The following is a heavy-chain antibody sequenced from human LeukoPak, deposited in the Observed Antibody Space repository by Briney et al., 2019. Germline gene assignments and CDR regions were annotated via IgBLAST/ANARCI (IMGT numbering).Heavy chain of an antibody. CDR2: IIPVFGTA. Sequence: SVKVSCKASGGTFSSYAISWVRQAPGQGLEWMGGIIPVFGTANYAQKFQGRVTITADESTSTAYMELSSLRSEDTAVYYCARASRYYDSSGYYRGYDYWGQGTLVTVSS. CDR3: ARASRYYDSSGYYRGYDY. V-gene: IGHV1-69*13. D-gene: IGHD3-22*01. CDR1: GGTFSSYA. J-gene: IGHJ4*02.